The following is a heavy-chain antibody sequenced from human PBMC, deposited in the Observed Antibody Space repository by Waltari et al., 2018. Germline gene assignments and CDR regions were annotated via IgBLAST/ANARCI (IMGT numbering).Heavy chain of an antibody. CDR2: IITNSGGT. CDR1: SYTFSHKH. Sequence: QVQLVQSGAEVKMPAASAKVSCQASSYTFSHKHVHWVRQAPGQGLQWMGRIITNSGGTDYAQEFQGRVTMTRDTSISTVYMELSSVRSDDTAVYYCVRENWYYDYWGQGTQVTVSS. J-gene: IGHJ4*02. D-gene: IGHD1-1*01. V-gene: IGHV1-2*06. CDR3: VRENWYYDY.